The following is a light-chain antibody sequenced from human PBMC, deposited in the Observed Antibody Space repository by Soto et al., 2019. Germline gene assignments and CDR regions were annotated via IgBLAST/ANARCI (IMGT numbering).Light chain of an antibody. CDR3: QQYFDVPFT. CDR2: WAS. V-gene: IGKV4-1*01. CDR1: RSVLYKSNNENH. Sequence: DIVMTQSPDSLAVSRGDRATMNCKCSRSVLYKSNNENHLAWYQQKPGQPPQLIIYWASTRESGVPERFSGSGSGTDFTLTISSLEAEDVAFYWCQQYFDVPFTLGGGTTVDIK. J-gene: IGKJ4*01.